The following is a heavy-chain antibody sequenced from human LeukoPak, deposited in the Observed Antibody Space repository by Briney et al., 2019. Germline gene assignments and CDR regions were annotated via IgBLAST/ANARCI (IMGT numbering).Heavy chain of an antibody. D-gene: IGHD3-9*01. CDR1: GGSISSSSYY. Sequence: SETLSLTCTVSGGSISSSSYYWGWIRQPPGKGLEWIGSIYYSGSTYYNPSLKSRVTISVDTSKNQFSLKLSSVTAADTAVYYCARRTDQYFDWLFDSWGQGTLVTVSS. J-gene: IGHJ4*02. V-gene: IGHV4-39*01. CDR3: ARRTDQYFDWLFDS. CDR2: IYYSGST.